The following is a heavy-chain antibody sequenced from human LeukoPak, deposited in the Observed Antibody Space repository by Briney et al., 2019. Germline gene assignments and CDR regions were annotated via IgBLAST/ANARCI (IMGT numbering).Heavy chain of an antibody. Sequence: ASVKVSCKASGYTFTGYYMHWVRQAPGQGLEWMGWINPNSGGTNYAQKFQGWVTMTRDTSISTAYMELSRLRSDDTAVYYCARGQLSGSYPYYYYYMDVWGKGTTVTVSS. D-gene: IGHD1-26*01. CDR2: INPNSGGT. V-gene: IGHV1-2*04. J-gene: IGHJ6*03. CDR3: ARGQLSGSYPYYYYYMDV. CDR1: GYTFTGYY.